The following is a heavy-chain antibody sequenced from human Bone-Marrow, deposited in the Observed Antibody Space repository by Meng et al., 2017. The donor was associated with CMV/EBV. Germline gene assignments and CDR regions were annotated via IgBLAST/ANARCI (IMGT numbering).Heavy chain of an antibody. CDR3: VRSSCSGRNCYHFDY. CDR2: ISGTGGGS. CDR1: GFIVSTVD. J-gene: IGHJ4*02. D-gene: IGHD2-15*01. Sequence: GGSLRLSCAASGFIVSTVDMWWVRQAPGKGPEYVSIISGTGGGSYYADSVEGRFAISRDNSKNMLYLQMASLRPEDMVVYYGVRSSCSGRNCYHFDYWGQGTLVTVSS. V-gene: IGHV3-64*02.